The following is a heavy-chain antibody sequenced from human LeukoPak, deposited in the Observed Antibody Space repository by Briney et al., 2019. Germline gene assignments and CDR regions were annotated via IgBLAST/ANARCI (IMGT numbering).Heavy chain of an antibody. CDR1: GYTFTGYY. CDR2: INPNSGGT. J-gene: IGHJ4*02. V-gene: IGHV1-2*02. CDR3: ARLVPAGPFDY. Sequence: GASVKVSCKASGYTFTGYYMHWVRQAPGQGLEWMGWINPNSGGTNYAQRFQGRVTMTRDTSIITAYMELSRLESDDTAVYYCARLVPAGPFDYWGQGTLVTVSS.